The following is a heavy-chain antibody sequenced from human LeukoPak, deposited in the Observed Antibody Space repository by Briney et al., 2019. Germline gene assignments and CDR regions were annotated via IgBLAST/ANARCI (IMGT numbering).Heavy chain of an antibody. D-gene: IGHD1-26*01. V-gene: IGHV3-48*04. CDR3: ARVGYSGSPGDY. CDR1: GFTFSSYS. CDR2: ISSRSGSSI. Sequence: HPGGSLRLSCAASGFTFSSYSMNWVRQAPGMGLEWVSYISSRSGSSIYYGDSVKGRFTVSRDNAKNSLYLQLNSLRGEDTAVYYCARVGYSGSPGDYWGQGTLVTVSS. J-gene: IGHJ4*02.